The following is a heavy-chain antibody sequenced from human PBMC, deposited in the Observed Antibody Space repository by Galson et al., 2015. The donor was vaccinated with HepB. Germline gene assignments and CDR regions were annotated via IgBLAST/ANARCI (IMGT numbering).Heavy chain of an antibody. D-gene: IGHD2-15*01. J-gene: IGHJ4*02. CDR2: SIPIFGTG. CDR1: GGTYSSYA. Sequence: SVKVSCKASGGTYSSYAINWVRQAPGQGLEWMGGSIPIFGTGNYAQKFQGRVTITADKSTSTAYMQLSSLRYEDTAVYYCARGGPQYCSGGSCYETAFDYWGQGTLVTVSS. V-gene: IGHV1-69*06. CDR3: ARGGPQYCSGGSCYETAFDY.